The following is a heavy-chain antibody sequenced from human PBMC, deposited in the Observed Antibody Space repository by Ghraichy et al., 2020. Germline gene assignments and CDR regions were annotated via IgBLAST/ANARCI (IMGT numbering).Heavy chain of an antibody. D-gene: IGHD5/OR15-5a*01. CDR1: GDSINSGAYY. CDR2: VYYTGTT. Sequence: SQTLSLTCTVSGDSINSGAYYWGWVRQPPDKGLEWIGSVYYTGTTKDSPSFKSRVSIYIDTSENQFSLRLTSVTAADTAVYYCARINSAIVSDWGQGTLVTVAS. CDR3: ARINSAIVSD. V-gene: IGHV4-39*01. J-gene: IGHJ4*02.